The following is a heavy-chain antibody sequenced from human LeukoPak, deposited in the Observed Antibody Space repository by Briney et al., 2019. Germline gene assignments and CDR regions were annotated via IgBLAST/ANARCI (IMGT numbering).Heavy chain of an antibody. CDR2: IYYSGST. CDR3: GNTNYNPSLKSRVTISVEPSKNQFSLKLSSVTAADTAVYYCARVSRCWSGYYPYYFDY. Sequence: SETLSLTCTVSGGSISSYYWSWIRQPPGKGLEWIGYIYYSGSTNYNPSLKSRVTISVDTTKNQFSFKLSSVTSAATAMYYCGNTNYNPSLKSRVTISVEPSKNQFSLKLSSVTAADTAVYYCARVSRCWSGYYPYYFDYWGQGTLVTVS. CDR1: GGSISSYY. J-gene: IGHJ4*02. D-gene: IGHD3-10*01. V-gene: IGHV4-59*01.